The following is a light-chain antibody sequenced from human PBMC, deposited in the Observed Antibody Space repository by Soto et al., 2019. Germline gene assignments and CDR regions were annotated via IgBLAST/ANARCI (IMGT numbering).Light chain of an antibody. Sequence: DIQMSQSPSTLSASVGDRATIXXRASQRISSYLNWYQQKPGKAPKLXIYAASSLQSGVPSMFSGSGSGTDFTLTSSSLQPADFATYYCQQSYSTPITFGQGTRLEIK. CDR3: QQSYSTPIT. V-gene: IGKV1-39*01. J-gene: IGKJ5*01. CDR2: AAS. CDR1: QRISSY.